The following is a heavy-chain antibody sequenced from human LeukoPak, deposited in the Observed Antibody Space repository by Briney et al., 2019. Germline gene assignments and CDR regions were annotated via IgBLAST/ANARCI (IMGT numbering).Heavy chain of an antibody. CDR2: ISSSSSYI. CDR1: GFTFSSYW. Sequence: GGSLRLSCAASGFTFSSYWMHWVRQAPGKGLEWVSSISSSSSYIYYADSVKGRFTISRDNAKNSLYLQMNSLRAEDTAVYYCARDQTGATAPFSDYWGQGTLVTVSS. V-gene: IGHV3-21*01. D-gene: IGHD1-26*01. CDR3: ARDQTGATAPFSDY. J-gene: IGHJ4*02.